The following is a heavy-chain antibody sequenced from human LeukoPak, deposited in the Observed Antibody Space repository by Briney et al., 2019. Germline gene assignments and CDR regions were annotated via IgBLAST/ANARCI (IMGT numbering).Heavy chain of an antibody. CDR2: VFSGDSGT. CDR3: VRYSCYEPGVGYRHHF. CDR1: AYISTSYC. D-gene: IGHD5-12*01. V-gene: IGHV5-51*01. J-gene: IGHJ4*01. Sequence: GESLQSSCKASAYISTSYCIGWVGHLTAKGLEWMGIVFSGDSGTRYSPSFQGQVSISANKSISTTYLQWSSLKPSDTATFYCVRYSCYEPGVGYRHHF.